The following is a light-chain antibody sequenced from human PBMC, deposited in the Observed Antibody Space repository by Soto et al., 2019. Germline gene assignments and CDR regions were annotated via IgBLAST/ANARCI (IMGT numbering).Light chain of an antibody. CDR2: GVS. CDR3: QQYRGCSWT. V-gene: IGKV1-5*03. Sequence: DIQMTQSPSTLSASVGDRVTISCRASQTISNWLAWYQQKPGKAPSLLIYGVSNLASGVPSRFSGTGSGTEFSLPISSLRPDDLATYYCQQYRGCSWTFGSGTKVEL. CDR1: QTISNW. J-gene: IGKJ1*01.